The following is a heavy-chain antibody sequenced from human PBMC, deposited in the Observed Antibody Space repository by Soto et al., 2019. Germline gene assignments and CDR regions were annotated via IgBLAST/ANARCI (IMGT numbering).Heavy chain of an antibody. CDR2: INHSGST. V-gene: IGHV4-34*01. Sequence: QVQLQQWGAGLLKPSETLSLTCAVYGGSFSGYYWSWIRQPPGKGLEWIGEINHSGSTNYNPSLKSRVTISVDTSKNQFSLTLSSVTAADTAVYYCARAGYYGSGSYYTPYYYYGMDVWGQGTTVTVSS. J-gene: IGHJ6*02. D-gene: IGHD3-10*01. CDR1: GGSFSGYY. CDR3: ARAGYYGSGSYYTPYYYYGMDV.